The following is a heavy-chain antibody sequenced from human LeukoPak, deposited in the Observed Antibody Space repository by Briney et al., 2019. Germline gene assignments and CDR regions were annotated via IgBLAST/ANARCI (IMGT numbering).Heavy chain of an antibody. D-gene: IGHD2-8*02. Sequence: GGSLRPSCSASGFTFNSYAIHWVRQAPGKGLEYVSSIGTNGISTYYADSVTGRFTISRDNSKNSLYLQMSSLRAEDTAVYYCVKGQEVVYAPTFDYWGQGTLVTVSS. CDR3: VKGQEVVYAPTFDY. CDR1: GFTFNSYA. J-gene: IGHJ4*02. CDR2: IGTNGIST. V-gene: IGHV3-64D*09.